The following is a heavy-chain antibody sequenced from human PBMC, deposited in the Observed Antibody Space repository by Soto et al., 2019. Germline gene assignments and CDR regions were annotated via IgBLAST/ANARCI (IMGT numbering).Heavy chain of an antibody. CDR2: IWYDGSNK. V-gene: IGHV3-33*01. J-gene: IGHJ4*02. Sequence: QVQLVESGGGVVQPGRSLRLSCAASGFTFSSYGMHWVRQAPGKGLEWVAVIWYDGSNKYYADSVKGRFTISRDNSKNTLYLQMNSLRAEDTAVYYCARVRYDYGDYTIGYWGQGTLVTVSS. CDR1: GFTFSSYG. CDR3: ARVRYDYGDYTIGY. D-gene: IGHD4-17*01.